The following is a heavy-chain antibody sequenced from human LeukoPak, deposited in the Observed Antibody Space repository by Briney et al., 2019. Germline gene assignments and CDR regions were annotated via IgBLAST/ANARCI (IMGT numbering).Heavy chain of an antibody. V-gene: IGHV3-21*01. CDR2: ISSGSGYM. Sequence: GGSLRLSCAASGFTFSSYNMNWVRQAPGKGLEWVSSISSGSGYMYYADSVKGRFTISRDNAKNSLYLQMNNLRAEDTAVYYCARSGTTYYYDSSTRIWGQGTMVTVSS. J-gene: IGHJ3*02. CDR1: GFTFSSYN. CDR3: ARSGTTYYYDSSTRI. D-gene: IGHD3-22*01.